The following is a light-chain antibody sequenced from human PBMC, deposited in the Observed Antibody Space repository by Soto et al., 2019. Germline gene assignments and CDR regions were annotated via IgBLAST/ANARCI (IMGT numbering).Light chain of an antibody. V-gene: IGKV3-15*01. CDR3: QQYNNWPPWT. CDR1: QSVSSN. J-gene: IGKJ1*01. Sequence: EIVMTQSPATLSVSPGERATLSCRASQSVSSNLTWYQQKPGQAPRLLIYGASTRATGIPASFSGSGSGTEFTLTISSLQSEDSAVYYCQQYNNWPPWTFGQGPKVEIK. CDR2: GAS.